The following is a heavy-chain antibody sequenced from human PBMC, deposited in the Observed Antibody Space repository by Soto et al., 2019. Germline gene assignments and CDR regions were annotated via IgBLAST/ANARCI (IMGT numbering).Heavy chain of an antibody. CDR2: TYYRSKWYY. J-gene: IGHJ4*01. D-gene: IGHD1-26*01. Sequence: SQTLSLTCAITGNSVSSNSAGWSWVRQSPSRGLEWLGRTYYRSKWYYEYAVSVRGRITINPDTSKNQYSLQLNSVTPEDTAVYFCARGEQYSGRIFDYWGQGTLVTVSS. CDR3: ARGEQYSGRIFDY. CDR1: GNSVSSNSAG. V-gene: IGHV6-1*01.